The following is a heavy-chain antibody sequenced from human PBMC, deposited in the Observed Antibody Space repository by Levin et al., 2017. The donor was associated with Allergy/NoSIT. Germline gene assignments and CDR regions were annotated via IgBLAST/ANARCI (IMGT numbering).Heavy chain of an antibody. CDR2: LYHIGTT. CDR1: VASVRIYY. V-gene: IGHV4-59*02. Sequence: SQTLSLTGTVPVASVRIYYWSGIRQTPGKGLEGMGYLYHIGTTNYNPSPKSRVTISPATSKTRSSLNLSSVTAADTAVYYCARWSYSTSPPRTFDYWGQGTLVTVSS. D-gene: IGHD3-10*01. J-gene: IGHJ4*02. CDR3: ARWSYSTSPPRTFDY.